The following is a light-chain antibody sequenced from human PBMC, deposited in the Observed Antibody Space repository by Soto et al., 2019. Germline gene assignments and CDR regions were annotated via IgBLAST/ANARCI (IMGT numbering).Light chain of an antibody. J-gene: IGLJ1*01. Sequence: QSALTQPASVSGSPGQSITISCTGTSSDVGGYNYVSWYQQHPGKAPKLMSYDVTNRPSGVSNRFSASKSGNTASLTISGLQAEDEADYYCSSYTSSRTPVFGTGTSSPS. CDR3: SSYTSSRTPV. CDR2: DVT. V-gene: IGLV2-14*01. CDR1: SSDVGGYNY.